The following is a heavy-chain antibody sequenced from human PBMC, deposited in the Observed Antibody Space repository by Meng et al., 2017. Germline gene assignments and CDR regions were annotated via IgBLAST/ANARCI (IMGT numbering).Heavy chain of an antibody. J-gene: IGHJ4*02. Sequence: SETLSLTCAVPGGSISSSNWWSWVRQPPGKGLEWIGDIYHSGSTNYNPSLKSRVTISVDKSKNQFSLKLSSVTAADTAVYYCARVTGHIVGAYYFDYWGQGTLVTVSS. D-gene: IGHD1-26*01. CDR3: ARVTGHIVGAYYFDY. V-gene: IGHV4-4*02. CDR2: IYHSGST. CDR1: GGSISSSNW.